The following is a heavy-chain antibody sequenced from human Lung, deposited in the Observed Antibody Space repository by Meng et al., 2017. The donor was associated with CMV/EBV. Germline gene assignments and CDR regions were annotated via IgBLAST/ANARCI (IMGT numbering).Heavy chain of an antibody. V-gene: IGHV1-18*01. Sequence: SXXVSXKASGYSFSGYGVHWVRQAPGQGLEWLGWISAYNGNTNYAQKFEGRVTMTTDTSMSTAYVELRRLRSDDTAVYYCARDMWYYGSGNYYPFDFWGQGTXVTCSS. D-gene: IGHD3-10*01. J-gene: IGHJ4*01. CDR2: ISAYNGNT. CDR3: ARDMWYYGSGNYYPFDF. CDR1: GYSFSGYG.